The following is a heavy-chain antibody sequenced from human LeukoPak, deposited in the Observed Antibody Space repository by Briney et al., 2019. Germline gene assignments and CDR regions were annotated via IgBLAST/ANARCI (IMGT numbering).Heavy chain of an antibody. CDR2: ISSSSSYI. CDR3: ASGPYADWDLFDY. Sequence: GGSLRLSCAASGFTFSSYSMNWVRQAPGKGLEWVSSISSSSSYIYYADSVKGRFTISRDNAKNSLCLQMNSLRAEDTAVYYCASGPYADWDLFDYWGQGTLVTVSS. D-gene: IGHD3-9*01. J-gene: IGHJ4*02. CDR1: GFTFSSYS. V-gene: IGHV3-21*01.